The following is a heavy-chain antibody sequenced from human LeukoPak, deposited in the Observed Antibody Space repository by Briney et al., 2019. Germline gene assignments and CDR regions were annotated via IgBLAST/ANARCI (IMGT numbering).Heavy chain of an antibody. V-gene: IGHV1-18*01. D-gene: IGHD3-22*01. Sequence: ASVKVSCKASGYTFTSYGISWVRQAPGQGLEWMGWISAYNGNTNYAQKLQGRVTMTTDTSTSTAYMELRSLRSDDTAVYYCARFKEEYYYDSSGYYPYYYMDVWGKGTTVTVSS. CDR3: ARFKEEYYYDSSGYYPYYYMDV. CDR1: GYTFTSYG. J-gene: IGHJ6*03. CDR2: ISAYNGNT.